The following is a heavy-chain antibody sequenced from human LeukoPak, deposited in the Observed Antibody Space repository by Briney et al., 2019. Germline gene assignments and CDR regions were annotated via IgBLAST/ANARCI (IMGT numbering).Heavy chain of an antibody. Sequence: GESLKISCKGLGYSSSYYWVGWVRQMPGKGLEWMGIIYLGDSDTRYSPSFQGQVTISADKSISTAYLQWSSLKASDTAIYYCARLTGSYSDYWGQGTLVTVSS. CDR1: GYSSSYYW. V-gene: IGHV5-51*01. CDR2: IYLGDSDT. CDR3: ARLTGSYSDY. D-gene: IGHD1-26*01. J-gene: IGHJ4*02.